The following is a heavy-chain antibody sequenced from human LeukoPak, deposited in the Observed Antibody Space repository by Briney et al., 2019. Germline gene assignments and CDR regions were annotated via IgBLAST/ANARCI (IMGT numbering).Heavy chain of an antibody. CDR3: AKDRPDILTGYYFN. J-gene: IGHJ4*02. CDR1: GFTFDDYA. Sequence: GRSLRLSCAASGFTFDDYAMHWVRQAPGKGLEWVSGISWNSGSIGYADSVKGRFTISRDNAKNSLYLQMNSLRAEDTALYYCAKDRPDILTGYYFNWGQGTLVTVSS. V-gene: IGHV3-9*01. D-gene: IGHD3-9*01. CDR2: ISWNSGSI.